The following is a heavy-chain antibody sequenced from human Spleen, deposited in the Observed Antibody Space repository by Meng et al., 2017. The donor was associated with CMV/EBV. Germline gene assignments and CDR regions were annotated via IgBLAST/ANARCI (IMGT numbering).Heavy chain of an antibody. CDR3: AKASKYSSSAVFDY. CDR2: FDPEDGET. Sequence: ASVKVSCKVSGYNLIELSMQWVRQAPGKGLEWMGGFDPEDGETIYAQKFQGRVTLTEDTSTNTAYMELSGLRSEDTAVYYCAKASKYSSSAVFDYWGQGTLVTVSS. D-gene: IGHD6-6*01. V-gene: IGHV1-24*01. CDR1: GYNLIELS. J-gene: IGHJ4*02.